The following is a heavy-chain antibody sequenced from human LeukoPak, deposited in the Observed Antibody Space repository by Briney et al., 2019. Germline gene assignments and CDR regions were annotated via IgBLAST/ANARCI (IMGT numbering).Heavy chain of an antibody. Sequence: GASVRVSCKASGYTFTGYYMHWVRQAPGQGLEWMGWINPNSGGTNYAQKFQGWVTMTRDTSISTAYMELSRLRSDDTAVYYCARAEEDCSGGSCYIWFDPWGQGTLVTVSS. J-gene: IGHJ5*02. CDR2: INPNSGGT. CDR1: GYTFTGYY. D-gene: IGHD2-15*01. CDR3: ARAEEDCSGGSCYIWFDP. V-gene: IGHV1-2*04.